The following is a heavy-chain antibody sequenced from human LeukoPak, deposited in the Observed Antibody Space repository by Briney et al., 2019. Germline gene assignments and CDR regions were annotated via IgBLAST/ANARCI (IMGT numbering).Heavy chain of an antibody. V-gene: IGHV3-30*03. Sequence: GGSLRLSCAASGFTFSSYGMHWVRQSPGRGLEWVSFISFDGSNEFYADSLKGRFTISRDNAKDTLYLQMNSLRAEDTALYYCAREEHDYVWGSYRYYYYYGIDVWGQGTTVTVSS. D-gene: IGHD3-16*02. CDR2: ISFDGSNE. CDR1: GFTFSSYG. J-gene: IGHJ6*02. CDR3: AREEHDYVWGSYRYYYYYGIDV.